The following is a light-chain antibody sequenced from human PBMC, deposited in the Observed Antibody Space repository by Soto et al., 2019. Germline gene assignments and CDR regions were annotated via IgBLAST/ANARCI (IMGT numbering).Light chain of an antibody. J-gene: IGKJ5*01. CDR2: AAS. CDR1: QTISTN. Sequence: IPMTQSPSSLAASVGDRVTINFWASQTISTNLAWYQQKPGKAPKLLIYAASSLQSGVPPRFSGSGSGTDFTLTITSLQPEDFAIYFCLQANRVPLSFGQGTRLENK. CDR3: LQANRVPLS. V-gene: IGKV1-12*01.